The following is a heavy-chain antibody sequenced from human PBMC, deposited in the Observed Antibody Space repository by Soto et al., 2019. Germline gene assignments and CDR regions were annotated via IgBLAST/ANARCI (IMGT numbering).Heavy chain of an antibody. V-gene: IGHV1-58*01. Sequence: QMQLVQSGPEVKKPGTSVKVSCKASGFTFTSSAVQWVRQARGQRLEWIGWIVVGSGNTNYAQKFQERVTITRDMSTSTAYMGLSSLRSEGTAVYYGAADRQQWLAVSGDYWGQGTLVTVSS. CDR1: GFTFTSSA. CDR3: AADRQQWLAVSGDY. CDR2: IVVGSGNT. D-gene: IGHD6-19*01. J-gene: IGHJ4*02.